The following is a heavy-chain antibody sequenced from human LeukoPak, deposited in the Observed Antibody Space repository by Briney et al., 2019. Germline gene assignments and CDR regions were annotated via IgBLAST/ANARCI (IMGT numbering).Heavy chain of an antibody. V-gene: IGHV4-59*11. CDR2: IHHSGNS. D-gene: IGHD7-27*01. CDR1: GGFISSHY. J-gene: IGHJ5*02. Sequence: SETLSLTCTISGGFISSHYWSWIRQSPGKGLEWISYIHHSGNSDYNPSLRSRVTTSLDTSKNQFSLNLISVTAADTAVYYCTRGHWGLQSWSQGTLVTVSS. CDR3: TRGHWGLQS.